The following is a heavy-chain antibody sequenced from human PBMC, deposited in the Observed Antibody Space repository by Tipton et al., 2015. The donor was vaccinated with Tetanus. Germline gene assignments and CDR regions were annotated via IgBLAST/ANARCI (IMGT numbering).Heavy chain of an antibody. CDR2: VYYSGST. J-gene: IGHJ6*02. D-gene: IGHD3-9*01. CDR3: ARSGYYSRAYYHYRMDV. CDR1: GGSFSNYY. V-gene: IGHV4-59*12. Sequence: LRLSCAVYGGSFSNYYWSWIRQPPGKGLEWIGYVYYSGSTNYNPSLKSRVTISVDTSKNQFSLNLSSVTAADTAVYYCARSGYYSRAYYHYRMDVWGQGTTVSVSS.